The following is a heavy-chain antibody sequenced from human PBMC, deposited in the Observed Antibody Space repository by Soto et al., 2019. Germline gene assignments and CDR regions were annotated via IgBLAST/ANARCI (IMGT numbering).Heavy chain of an antibody. V-gene: IGHV3-30*18. CDR3: AKERRYSFDAFDS. D-gene: IGHD5-12*01. Sequence: QEQLVESGGGVVQAGRSLRLSCAASGFTFNFFGMHWVRQAPGKGLEWVAVISYDGREKYYADSVKGRFTMSRDNAKNMVYLEMSSLRPEDTSVYDCAKERRYSFDAFDSWGHGTMVTVSS. CDR1: GFTFNFFG. J-gene: IGHJ3*02. CDR2: ISYDGREK.